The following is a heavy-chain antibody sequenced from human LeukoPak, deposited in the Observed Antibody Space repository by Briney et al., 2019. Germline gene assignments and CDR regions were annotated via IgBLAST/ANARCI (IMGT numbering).Heavy chain of an antibody. Sequence: ASVKVSCKASGYTFTGYYTHWVRQAPGQGLEWMGWLNPNSGGTNYAQKFQGGVTMTRDTSISTAYMELSRLRSDDTAVYYCARDSPFEWAVFGDSFDIWGQGTVVAVSS. CDR2: LNPNSGGT. V-gene: IGHV1-2*02. J-gene: IGHJ3*02. CDR1: GYTFTGYY. CDR3: ARDSPFEWAVFGDSFDI. D-gene: IGHD3-3*01.